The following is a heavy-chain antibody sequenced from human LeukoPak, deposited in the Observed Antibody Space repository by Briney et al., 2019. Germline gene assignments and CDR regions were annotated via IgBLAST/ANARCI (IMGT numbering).Heavy chain of an antibody. J-gene: IGHJ4*02. Sequence: GGSLRLSCAASGFTLSNHWMTWVRQVPGRGPEWVANVNRDGSETYYLDSVKGRFTISKDNAKNSLYLQMNSLRAEDTALYHCARERYFDYWGQGTLVTVSS. V-gene: IGHV3-7*03. CDR3: ARERYFDY. CDR2: VNRDGSET. CDR1: GFTLSNHW.